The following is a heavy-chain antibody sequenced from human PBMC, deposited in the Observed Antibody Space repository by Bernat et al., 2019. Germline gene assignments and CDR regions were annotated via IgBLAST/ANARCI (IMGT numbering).Heavy chain of an antibody. J-gene: IGHJ4*02. CDR2: IYYSGST. D-gene: IGHD3-9*01. CDR1: GGSISSSSYY. V-gene: IGHV4-39*01. CDR3: ARRSDILTGYGFDY. Sequence: QLQLQESGPGLVKPSETLSPTCTVSGGSISSSSYYWGWIRQPPGKGLEWIGSIYYSGSTYYNPSLKSRVTISVDTSKNQFSLKLSSVTAADTAVYYCARRSDILTGYGFDYWGQGTLVTVSS.